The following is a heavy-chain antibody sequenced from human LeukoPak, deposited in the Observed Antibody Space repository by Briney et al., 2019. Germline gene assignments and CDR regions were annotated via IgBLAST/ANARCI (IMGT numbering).Heavy chain of an antibody. J-gene: IGHJ4*02. CDR1: GGTFISYA. CDR3: ARDNIAAAAEY. D-gene: IGHD6-13*01. Sequence: SVKVSCKASGGTFISYAISWVRQAPGQGLEWMGRIIPIFGTANYAQKFQGRVTITTDESTSTAYMELSSLRSEDTAVYYCARDNIAAAAEYWGQGTLVTVSS. V-gene: IGHV1-69*05. CDR2: IIPIFGTA.